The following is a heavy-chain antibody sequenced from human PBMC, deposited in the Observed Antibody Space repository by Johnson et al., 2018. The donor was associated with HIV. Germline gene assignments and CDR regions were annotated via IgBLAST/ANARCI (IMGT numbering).Heavy chain of an antibody. CDR2: IWYDGTNK. CDR1: GFTFSTYG. V-gene: IGHV3-33*06. D-gene: IGHD6-13*01. J-gene: IGHJ3*02. Sequence: QVQLVESGGGVVQPGRSLRLSCAASGFTFSTYGMHWVRQAPGKGLAWVAIIWYDGTNKYYADSMKGRFTISRDNSKNTLYLQMNSLRAEDTAVYYCAKDLHSSSWYYGAFDIWGQGAMVTVSS. CDR3: AKDLHSSSWYYGAFDI.